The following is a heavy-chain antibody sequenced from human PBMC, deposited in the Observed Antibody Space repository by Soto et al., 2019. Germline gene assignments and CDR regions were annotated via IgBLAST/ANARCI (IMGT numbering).Heavy chain of an antibody. CDR1: GGSISSGGYY. J-gene: IGHJ6*03. CDR2: IYYSGST. D-gene: IGHD4-4*01. CDR3: ARVLADYSKPYYYYYYMDV. V-gene: IGHV4-31*03. Sequence: SETLSLTCTVSGGSISSGGYYWSWIRQHPGKGLEWIGYIYYSGSTYYNPSLKSRVTISVDTSKNQFSLKLSSVTAADTAVYYCARVLADYSKPYYYYYYMDVWGKGTTVTVSS.